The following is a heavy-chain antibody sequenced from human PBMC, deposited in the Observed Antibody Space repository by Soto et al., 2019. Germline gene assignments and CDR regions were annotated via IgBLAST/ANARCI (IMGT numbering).Heavy chain of an antibody. V-gene: IGHV1-8*01. CDR3: ARGMTTVTADAFDI. Sequence: ASVKVSCKASGYTFTSYDINWVRQATGQGLEWMGWMNPNSGNTGYAQKFQGRVTMTRNTSISTAYMELSSLRSEDTAVYYCARGMTTVTADAFDIWGQGTMVTVS. CDR2: MNPNSGNT. D-gene: IGHD4-17*01. J-gene: IGHJ3*02. CDR1: GYTFTSYD.